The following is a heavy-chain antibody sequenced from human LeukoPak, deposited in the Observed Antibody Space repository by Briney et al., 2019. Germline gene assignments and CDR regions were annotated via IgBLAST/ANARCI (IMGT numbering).Heavy chain of an antibody. J-gene: IGHJ4*02. D-gene: IGHD6-19*01. V-gene: IGHV3-13*04. CDR2: IGNAGDT. CDR1: GFSFSSCD. CDR3: AKRAASSGYHFDQ. Sequence: GGSLRLSCAASGFSFSSCDMHWVRQVTAKDLEWFSAIGNAGDTYYPGSVKGRFTISRENAKNSLYLQLNSLRAGDTAVYYCAKRAASSGYHFDQWGQGTLVTVSS.